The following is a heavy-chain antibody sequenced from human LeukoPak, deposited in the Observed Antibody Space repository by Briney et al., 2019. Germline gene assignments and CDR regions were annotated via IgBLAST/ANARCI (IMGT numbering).Heavy chain of an antibody. D-gene: IGHD4-23*01. Sequence: GGSLRLSCAASGFTFDDYGMSWVRQAPGKGLEWVSGINWNGGSTGYADSVKGRFTISRDNTKNSLYLQMTSLRAEDTAFYYCAREVATQDYYYYMDVWGKGTTVTVPS. CDR3: AREVATQDYYYYMDV. V-gene: IGHV3-20*04. J-gene: IGHJ6*03. CDR2: INWNGGST. CDR1: GFTFDDYG.